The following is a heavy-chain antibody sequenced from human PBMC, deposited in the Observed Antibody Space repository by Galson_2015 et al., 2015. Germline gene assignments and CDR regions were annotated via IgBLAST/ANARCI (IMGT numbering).Heavy chain of an antibody. CDR2: IWYDGSNK. J-gene: IGHJ4*02. D-gene: IGHD5-24*01. V-gene: IGHV3-33*01. CDR3: ARDQSRAPTGAILGLDY. CDR1: GFTFSSYG. Sequence: SLRLSCAASGFTFSSYGMHWVRQAPGKGLEWVAVIWYDGSNKYYADSVKGRFTISRDNSKNTLYLQMDSLRAEDTAVYYCARDQSRAPTGAILGLDYWGQGTLVTVSS.